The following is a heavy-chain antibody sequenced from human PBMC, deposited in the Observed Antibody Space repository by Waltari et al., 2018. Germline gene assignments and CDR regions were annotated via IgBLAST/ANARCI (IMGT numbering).Heavy chain of an antibody. Sequence: QVQLQESGPGLVKPSQTLSLTCTVSGGSISSGGYYWSWIRQHPGKGLEWIGYIYYSGSTYYNPYLKSRVTISVDTSKNQFSLKLSSVTAADTAVYYCARAKLWFGAENWFDPWGQGTLVTVSS. CDR2: IYYSGST. J-gene: IGHJ5*02. D-gene: IGHD3-10*01. CDR1: GGSISSGGYY. CDR3: ARAKLWFGAENWFDP. V-gene: IGHV4-31*03.